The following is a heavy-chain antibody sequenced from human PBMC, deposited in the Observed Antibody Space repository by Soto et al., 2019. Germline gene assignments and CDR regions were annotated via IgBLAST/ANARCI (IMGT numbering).Heavy chain of an antibody. V-gene: IGHV1-69*02. D-gene: IGHD2-15*01. CDR3: ASRYCSGGSCYYPSYYYMDV. Sequence: QVQLVQSGAEVKKPGSSVKVSCKASGGTFSSYTISWVRQAPGQGLEWMGRIIPILGIANYAQKFQGRVTITADKSTSTAYMELSSVCAEDTAVYYCASRYCSGGSCYYPSYYYMDVWGKGTTVTVSS. J-gene: IGHJ6*03. CDR1: GGTFSSYT. CDR2: IIPILGIA.